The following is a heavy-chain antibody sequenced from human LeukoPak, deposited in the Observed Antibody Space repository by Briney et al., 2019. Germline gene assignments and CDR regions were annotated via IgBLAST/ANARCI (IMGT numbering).Heavy chain of an antibody. D-gene: IGHD2-21*01. CDR3: AREIGSGEGLYSTSWFDP. V-gene: IGHV4-38-2*02. J-gene: IGHJ5*02. Sequence: SETLSLTCTVSGSSISSGFYWAWIRQSPVKGLELIGGMSHGGGNTYYRPSLKSRATISVDTSKNQFFLRLSSVTAADTAVYYCAREIGSGEGLYSTSWFDPWGQGIQVTVS. CDR2: MSHGGGNT. CDR1: GSSISSGFY.